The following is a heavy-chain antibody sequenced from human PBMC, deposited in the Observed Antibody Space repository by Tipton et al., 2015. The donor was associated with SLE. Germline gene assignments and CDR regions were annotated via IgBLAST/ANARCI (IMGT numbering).Heavy chain of an antibody. Sequence: TLSLTCTVSGDSITNHYWNWIRQPPGKGLEWIGYIHYSGTTHDNPSLKSRVTMSVDMSKNQFSLRLTSVTAADTAVYYCARGEREVDYWGQGTLVTVSS. CDR1: GDSITNHY. J-gene: IGHJ4*02. CDR3: ARGEREVDY. V-gene: IGHV4-59*11. CDR2: IHYSGTT. D-gene: IGHD3-16*01.